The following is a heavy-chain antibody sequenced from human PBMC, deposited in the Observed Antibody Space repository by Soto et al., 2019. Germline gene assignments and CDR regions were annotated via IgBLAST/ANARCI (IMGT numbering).Heavy chain of an antibody. CDR3: TSDIGGKGAY. V-gene: IGHV3-74*01. Sequence: EVQLVESGGGLVQPGGSLRLSCAASGFTFSSYWMHWVRQVPGKGLLWVSRIDEYGSTINYADSVKGRFTISRDNARNTWYLEMNSLRAEDTALYYCTSDIGGKGAYWGPGTLVTVSS. CDR1: GFTFSSYW. D-gene: IGHD3-10*01. J-gene: IGHJ4*02. CDR2: IDEYGSTI.